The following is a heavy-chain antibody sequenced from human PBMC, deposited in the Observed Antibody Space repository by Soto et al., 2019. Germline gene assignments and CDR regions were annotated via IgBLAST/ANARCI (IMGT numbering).Heavy chain of an antibody. Sequence: ASVKVSCKVSGYTLTELSMHWVRQAPGKGLEWMGGFDPEDGETIYAQKFQGRVTMTEDTSTDTAYMELSSLRSEDTAVYYCATCGGGGRCYLFDYWGQGTLVTVSS. J-gene: IGHJ4*02. CDR3: ATCGGGGRCYLFDY. D-gene: IGHD2-15*01. CDR1: GYTLTELS. CDR2: FDPEDGET. V-gene: IGHV1-24*01.